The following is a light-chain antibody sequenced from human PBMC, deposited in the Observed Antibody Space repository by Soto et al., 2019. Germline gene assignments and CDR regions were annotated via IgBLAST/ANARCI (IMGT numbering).Light chain of an antibody. V-gene: IGKV1-9*01. CDR3: QQLNSYPRT. CDR1: QGISSY. J-gene: IGKJ3*01. CDR2: AAS. Sequence: IPLTQPPSSLSASVGDRVTITCRASQGISSYLAWYQQKPGKAPKLLIYAASTLQSGVPSRFSGSGSGTDFTLTISSLQPEDFATYYCQQLNSYPRTFGPGTTVHIK.